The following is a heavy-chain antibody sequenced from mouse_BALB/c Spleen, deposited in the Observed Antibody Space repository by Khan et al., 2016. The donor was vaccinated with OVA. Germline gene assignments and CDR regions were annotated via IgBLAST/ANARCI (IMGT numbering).Heavy chain of an antibody. CDR3: ARHNDGPFSH. CDR1: GFTFSTYA. D-gene: IGHD1-1*01. J-gene: IGHJ3*01. Sequence: EVELVESGGDLVKPGGSLKLSCAASGFTFSTYAMSWVRKTPDKRLEWVATINTGGDYIYYPDSVPGRFTISRENAKKTLYLQMSSLRSEAPAMPYCARHNDGPFSHWGQATLVAGSA. V-gene: IGHV5-6*01. CDR2: INTGGDYI.